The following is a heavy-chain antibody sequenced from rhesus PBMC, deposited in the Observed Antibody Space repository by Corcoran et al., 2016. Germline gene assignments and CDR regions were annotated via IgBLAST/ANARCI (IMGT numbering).Heavy chain of an antibody. V-gene: IGHV4-92*01. Sequence: QVQLQESGPGLVKPSETLSLTCTVPGGSISDSYYWNWLRQPPGKGLEWMGRIYGSGGSTSYNPSLKSRVTISKDTSKNQFSLKLSSVTAADTAVYYCASPYNYPNSLDVWGRGVLVTVSS. CDR3: ASPYNYPNSLDV. CDR2: IYGSGGST. D-gene: IGHD1-26*01. CDR1: GGSISDSYY. J-gene: IGHJ5-2*02.